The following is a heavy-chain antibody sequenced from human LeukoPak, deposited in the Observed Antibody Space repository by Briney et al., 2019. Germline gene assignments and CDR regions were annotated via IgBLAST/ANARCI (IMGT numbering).Heavy chain of an antibody. Sequence: GRFLRLSCAASGFTFDDYAMHWARQVPGKGPEWVSGISWNSGTIEYADSVKGRFTISRDNGKNSLYLQMNSLRTEDTALYYCAKDRDPDGLGSYFVPDYWGQGTLVTVSS. D-gene: IGHD3-10*01. CDR2: ISWNSGTI. CDR3: AKDRDPDGLGSYFVPDY. V-gene: IGHV3-9*01. J-gene: IGHJ4*02. CDR1: GFTFDDYA.